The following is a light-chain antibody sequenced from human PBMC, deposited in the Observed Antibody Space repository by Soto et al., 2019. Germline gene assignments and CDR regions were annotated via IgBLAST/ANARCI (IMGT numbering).Light chain of an antibody. Sequence: EIVLTQSPATLSLSPGERATLSCRASQSVSRYFAWYQQKPGQAPRLLIYDASNRATGIPARFSGSGSATDFTLTISSLEPEDFAVYYCQQRSNWPPYTFGQGTKLEIK. CDR3: QQRSNWPPYT. V-gene: IGKV3-11*01. J-gene: IGKJ2*01. CDR2: DAS. CDR1: QSVSRY.